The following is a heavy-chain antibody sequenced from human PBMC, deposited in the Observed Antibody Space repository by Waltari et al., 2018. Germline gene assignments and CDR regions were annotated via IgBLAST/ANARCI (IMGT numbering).Heavy chain of an antibody. D-gene: IGHD6-19*01. V-gene: IGHV3-7*01. CDR1: GFTFGHSW. J-gene: IGHJ4*02. CDR2: MNQDGSQK. CDR3: ARDPGYSSFDY. Sequence: EVQLVQSGGGLVQPGESLRLSCAASGFTFGHSWMSWVRQAPGKGLECVANMNQDGSQKNYVGSVKGRFTISRDNAKNSLYLQMNSLRAEDTAFYYCARDPGYSSFDYWGQGTLVTVSS.